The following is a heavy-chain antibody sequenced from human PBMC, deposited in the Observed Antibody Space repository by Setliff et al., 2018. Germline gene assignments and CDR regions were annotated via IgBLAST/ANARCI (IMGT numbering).Heavy chain of an antibody. CDR3: AIRVRIAVLNLYYFEY. V-gene: IGHV1-3*01. CDR1: GYTFSSYS. J-gene: IGHJ4*02. Sequence: ASVKVSCKASGYTFSSYSMHWVRQAPGQRLEWMGWINAANENTQYSKKFQGRLTITRDTSANTAYMELSSLRSEDTAVYYCAIRVRIAVLNLYYFEYWGQGTLVTVSS. D-gene: IGHD6-19*01. CDR2: INAANENT.